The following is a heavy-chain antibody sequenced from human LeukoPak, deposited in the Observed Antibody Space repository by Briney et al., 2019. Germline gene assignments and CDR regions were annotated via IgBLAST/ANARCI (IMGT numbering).Heavy chain of an antibody. CDR1: GYTFSAYC. V-gene: IGHV1-2*02. D-gene: IGHD3-22*01. J-gene: IGHJ3*02. CDR2: INPKSGGT. Sequence: ASVKVSCKASGYTFSAYCMHWVRQAPGQGLEWMGWINPKSGGTNYAQQFQDRVTMTRDTSISTAYMELSRLRSDDTAVYYCASGFMGYDRSGYYDDAFDIWGQGTMVTVSS. CDR3: ASGFMGYDRSGYYDDAFDI.